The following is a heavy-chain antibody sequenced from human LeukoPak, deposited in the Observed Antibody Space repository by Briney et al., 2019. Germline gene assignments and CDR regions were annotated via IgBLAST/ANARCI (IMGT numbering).Heavy chain of an antibody. Sequence: GGSLRLSCAVSGITVSSNSMRWVRQAPGKGLEWVSLVRSGGATHYVDSVKDRFIISRDNSKNTLYLQMNSLRVEDTAVYYCAREEGPLDYWGQGALVTVSS. J-gene: IGHJ4*02. CDR3: AREEGPLDY. CDR2: VRSGGAT. CDR1: GITVSSNS. V-gene: IGHV3-66*01.